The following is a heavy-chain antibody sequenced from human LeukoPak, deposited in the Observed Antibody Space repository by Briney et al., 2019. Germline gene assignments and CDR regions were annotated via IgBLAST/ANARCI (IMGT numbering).Heavy chain of an antibody. Sequence: LSLTCTVSGGSISSGGYYWSWVRQAPGKGLEWVAVISYDGSNKYYADSVKGRFTISRDNSKNTLYLQMNSLRAEDTAVYYCARDKYRYYGMDVWGQGTTVTVSS. CDR2: ISYDGSNK. V-gene: IGHV3-30*03. CDR1: GGSISSGGYY. J-gene: IGHJ6*02. D-gene: IGHD2-2*01. CDR3: ARDKYRYYGMDV.